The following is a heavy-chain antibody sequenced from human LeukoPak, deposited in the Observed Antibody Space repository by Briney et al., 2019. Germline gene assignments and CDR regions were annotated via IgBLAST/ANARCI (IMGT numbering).Heavy chain of an antibody. CDR3: ARDRVKLERRGMYFDY. CDR2: IWYDGSNK. CDR1: GFTVSSYG. Sequence: PGRSLRLSCAASGFTVSSYGMHWVRQAPGKGREWVAVIWYDGSNKFYADSLKGRFTIARDNSKNPLYLQMNSLRAEDTAVYYCARDRVKLERRGMYFDYWGQGTLVTVSS. D-gene: IGHD1-1*01. V-gene: IGHV3-33*01. J-gene: IGHJ4*02.